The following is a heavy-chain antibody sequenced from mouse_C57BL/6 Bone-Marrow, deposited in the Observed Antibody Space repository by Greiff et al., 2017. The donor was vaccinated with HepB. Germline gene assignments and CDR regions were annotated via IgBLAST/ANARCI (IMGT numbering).Heavy chain of an antibody. CDR2: ITHSGET. Sequence: VQVVESGPGLVKPSQSLFLTCSITGFPITSGYYWIWIRQSPGKPLEWMGYITHSGETFYNPSLQSPISITRETSKNQFFLQLNSVTTEDTAMYYCAGDEGTTVGYWGQGTTLTVSS. CDR3: AGDEGTTVGY. CDR1: GFPITSGYY. D-gene: IGHD1-1*01. J-gene: IGHJ2*01. V-gene: IGHV12-3*01.